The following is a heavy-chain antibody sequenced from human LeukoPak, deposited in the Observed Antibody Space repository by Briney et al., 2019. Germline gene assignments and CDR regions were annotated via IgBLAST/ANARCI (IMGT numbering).Heavy chain of an antibody. V-gene: IGHV4-30-2*01. CDR3: AREEVQDCSGGSCYWFDP. Sequence: SQTLSLTCTVSGGSISSGGYYWSWLRQPPGKGLEWIGYIYHSGSTYYNPSLKSRVTISVDRSKNQFSLKLSSVTAADTAVYYCAREEVQDCSGGSCYWFDPWGQGTLVTVSS. D-gene: IGHD2-15*01. CDR2: IYHSGST. CDR1: GGSISSGGYY. J-gene: IGHJ5*02.